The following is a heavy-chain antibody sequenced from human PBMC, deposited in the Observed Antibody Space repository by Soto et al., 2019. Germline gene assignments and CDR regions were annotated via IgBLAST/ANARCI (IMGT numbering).Heavy chain of an antibody. CDR1: GGSISSGGYY. CDR2: IYYSGST. D-gene: IGHD2-15*01. V-gene: IGHV4-31*03. J-gene: IGHJ4*02. Sequence: SETLSLTCTVSGGSISSGGYYWSWIRQHPGKGLEWIGYIYYSGSTYYNPSLKSRVTISVDTSKNQFSLKLSSVTAADTAVYYCARDRYCSGGSCYYFDYWGQGTLVTVSS. CDR3: ARDRYCSGGSCYYFDY.